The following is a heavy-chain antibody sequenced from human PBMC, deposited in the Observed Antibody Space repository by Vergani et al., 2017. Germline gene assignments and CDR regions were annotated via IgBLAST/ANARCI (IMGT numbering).Heavy chain of an antibody. CDR1: GFSLSTSGVG. CDR3: ARIPFTIIGAYYYYYGMDV. CDR2: IFSNDEK. Sequence: QITLKESGPTLVKPTQTLTLTCTFSGFSLSTSGVGVGWIRQPPGKALEWLALIFSNDEKSYSTSLKSRLTISKYTSKSQVVLTMTNMDPVDTATYYCARIPFTIIGAYYYYYGMDVWGQGTTVTGSS. D-gene: IGHD3-3*01. J-gene: IGHJ6*02. V-gene: IGHV2-26*01.